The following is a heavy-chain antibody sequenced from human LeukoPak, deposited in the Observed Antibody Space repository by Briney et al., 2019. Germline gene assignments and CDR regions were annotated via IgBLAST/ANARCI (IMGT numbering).Heavy chain of an antibody. Sequence: GGSLRLSCAASGFSFDDYAMHWVRQAPGKGLEWVSLISGDAGSTYYADSVKGRFTISRDDSKNSLYLQMNSLRTEDTAFYYCAKDIYRGLDMATRPDYWGQGTLVTVSS. J-gene: IGHJ4*02. V-gene: IGHV3-43*02. CDR1: GFSFDDYA. CDR3: AKDIYRGLDMATRPDY. CDR2: ISGDAGST. D-gene: IGHD5-24*01.